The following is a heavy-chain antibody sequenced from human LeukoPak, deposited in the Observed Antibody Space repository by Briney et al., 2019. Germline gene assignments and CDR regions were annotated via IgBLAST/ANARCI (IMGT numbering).Heavy chain of an antibody. D-gene: IGHD2-15*01. V-gene: IGHV5-51*01. CDR1: GYSFTNYW. Sequence: GESLKISCEGSGYSFTNYWIGWVRQMPGKGLEWMGIIYPGDSYTRHSPSFQGQVTISADKSINTAYLQWSSLKTSDTAMYYCAREVVIAPRRGYAFDIWGQGTVVTVSS. CDR2: IYPGDSYT. CDR3: AREVVIAPRRGYAFDI. J-gene: IGHJ3*02.